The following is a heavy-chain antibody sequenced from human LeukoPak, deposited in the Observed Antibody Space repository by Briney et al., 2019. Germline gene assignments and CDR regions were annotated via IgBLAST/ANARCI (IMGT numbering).Heavy chain of an antibody. Sequence: PGGSLRLSCAASGFSFNDAWMNWVRQAPGKGLEWISFIDSSTSTIYYADSVKGRFTISRDNAKNSLYLQMNSLRAEDTAVYYCATRSQQWLVYYFDYWGQGTLVTVSS. D-gene: IGHD6-19*01. V-gene: IGHV3-48*01. CDR1: GFSFNDAW. J-gene: IGHJ4*02. CDR2: IDSSTSTI. CDR3: ATRSQQWLVYYFDY.